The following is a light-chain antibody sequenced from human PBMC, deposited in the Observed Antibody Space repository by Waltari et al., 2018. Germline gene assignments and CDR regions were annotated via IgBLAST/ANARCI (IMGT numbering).Light chain of an antibody. Sequence: EIVLTQSPATLSLSPGERATLSYRASQSVSSYLGWYQQKPGQPPRLLIYDASNRATGIPARFSGSGSGTDFTLTISSLEPEDFAVYYCQQRSNWPLTFGGGTKVEIK. V-gene: IGKV3-11*01. CDR3: QQRSNWPLT. J-gene: IGKJ4*01. CDR2: DAS. CDR1: QSVSSY.